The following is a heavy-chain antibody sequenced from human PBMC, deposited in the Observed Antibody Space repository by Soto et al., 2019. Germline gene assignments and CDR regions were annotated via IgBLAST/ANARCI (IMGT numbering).Heavy chain of an antibody. Sequence: GASVKVSCKASGYTFTGYYMHWVRQAPGQGLEWMGWINPNSGGTNYAQKFQGWVTMTRDTSISTAYMELSRLRSDDTAVYYCARVADSSGWYYFDYWGQGTLVTVSS. CDR1: GYTFTGYY. CDR3: ARVADSSGWYYFDY. V-gene: IGHV1-2*04. D-gene: IGHD6-19*01. CDR2: INPNSGGT. J-gene: IGHJ4*02.